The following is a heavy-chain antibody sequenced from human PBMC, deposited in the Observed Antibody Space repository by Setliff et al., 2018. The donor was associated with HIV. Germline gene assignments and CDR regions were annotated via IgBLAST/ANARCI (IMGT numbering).Heavy chain of an antibody. CDR3: ARVSVVTAIGGWFDP. CDR1: GDSISSGSYY. CDR2: IYTSGSI. D-gene: IGHD2-21*02. Sequence: SETLSLTCTVSGDSISSGSYYWSWIRQPAGKGLEWIGRIYTSGSINYNPSLKSRVTISVDTSKNQLSLKLSSVTAADTAVYYCARVSVVTAIGGWFDPWGQGTLVTVSS. V-gene: IGHV4-61*02. J-gene: IGHJ5*02.